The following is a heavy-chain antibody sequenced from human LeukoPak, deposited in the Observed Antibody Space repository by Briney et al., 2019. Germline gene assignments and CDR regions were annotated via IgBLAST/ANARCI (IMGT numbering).Heavy chain of an antibody. CDR2: ISWNSGSI. D-gene: IGHD3-22*01. J-gene: IGHJ4*02. CDR3: AKGIDPGALDSSDDYFDY. Sequence: GGSLRLSCAASGFTFDDYAMHWVRQAPGKGLEWVSGISWNSGSIGYADSVKGRFTISRDNAKNSLYLQMNSLRAEDTALYYCAKGIDPGALDSSDDYFDYWGQGTLVTVSS. V-gene: IGHV3-9*01. CDR1: GFTFDDYA.